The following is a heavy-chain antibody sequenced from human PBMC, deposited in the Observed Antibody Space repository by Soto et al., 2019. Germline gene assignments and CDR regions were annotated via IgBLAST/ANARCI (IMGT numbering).Heavy chain of an antibody. CDR1: GFTFSTYP. Sequence: GGSLGLSCAASGFTFSTYPMHWVRQGPGTGLEYVAGISGNGGSTHYANSVKGRFTISRDNSKSTLYLQMGSLRAEDMAVYYCARDYCPGGVCYTIFDYWCQGTLVTV. D-gene: IGHD2-8*02. CDR3: ARDYCPGGVCYTIFDY. J-gene: IGHJ4*02. CDR2: ISGNGGST. V-gene: IGHV3-64*01.